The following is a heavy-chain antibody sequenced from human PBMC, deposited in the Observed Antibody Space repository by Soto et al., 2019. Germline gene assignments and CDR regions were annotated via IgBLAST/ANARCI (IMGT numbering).Heavy chain of an antibody. CDR2: GHSSGTF. CDR1: GASISNAY. CDR3: ARDNIVSKGYGMDV. J-gene: IGHJ6*02. Sequence: QVQLQESGPGLVKPSETLSLTCTVSGASISNAYWSWIRQAAGKRLEWIGRGHSSGTFNDNPSLKSRVSIARDPSKTHISLKLSSVTAADTAVYYCARDNIVSKGYGMDVWGQGTTVTVSS. V-gene: IGHV4-4*07. D-gene: IGHD5-12*01.